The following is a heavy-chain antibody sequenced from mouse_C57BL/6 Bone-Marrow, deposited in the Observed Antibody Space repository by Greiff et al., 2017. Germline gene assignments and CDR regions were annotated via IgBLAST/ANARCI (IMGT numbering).Heavy chain of an antibody. J-gene: IGHJ4*01. CDR2: INPNNGGT. Sequence: VQLKQSGPELVKPGASVKIPCKASGYTFTDYNMDWVKQSHGKSLEWIGDINPNNGGTIYNQKFKGKATLTVDKSSSTAYMELRSLTSEETAVYYCARSSAYPYYAMDYWGQGTSVTVSS. V-gene: IGHV1-18*01. CDR3: ARSSAYPYYAMDY. CDR1: GYTFTDYN. D-gene: IGHD3-2*02.